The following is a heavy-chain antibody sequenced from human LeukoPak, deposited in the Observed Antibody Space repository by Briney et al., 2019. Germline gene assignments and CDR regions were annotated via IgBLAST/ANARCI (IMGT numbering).Heavy chain of an antibody. Sequence: GGSPRLSCAASGFTFSSYTMNWVRQAPGKGLEWVSSITSNTRYIFYADSVKGRFTISRDNAKKSLYLQMNSLRAEDTAVYYCARQDWLGDRYYFDSWGQGTLVTVSS. D-gene: IGHD3-9*01. CDR3: ARQDWLGDRYYFDS. CDR2: ITSNTRYI. V-gene: IGHV3-21*01. CDR1: GFTFSSYT. J-gene: IGHJ4*02.